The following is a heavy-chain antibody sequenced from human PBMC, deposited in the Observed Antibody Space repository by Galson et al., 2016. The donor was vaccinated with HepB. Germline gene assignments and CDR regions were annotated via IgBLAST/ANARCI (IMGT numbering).Heavy chain of an antibody. D-gene: IGHD1-26*01. V-gene: IGHV5-51*01. Sequence: QSGAEVKKPGESLKISCKGSGYSFISYWIGWVRQMPGQGLEWMGVIYPGDSDTRYSPSFQSQVTISAEKSISSVSLQWSSLKPSDTAIYYCARTYMGATGFFQHWGQGTLVIVSS. J-gene: IGHJ1*01. CDR1: GYSFISYW. CDR3: ARTYMGATGFFQH. CDR2: IYPGDSDT.